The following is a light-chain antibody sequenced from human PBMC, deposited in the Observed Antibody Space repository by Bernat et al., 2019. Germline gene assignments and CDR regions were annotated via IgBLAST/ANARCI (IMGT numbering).Light chain of an antibody. J-gene: IGKJ5*01. Sequence: EIVLTQSPGTLSLSPGERATLSCRASQSFSSYLAWYLHKPGQAPRLLIYGASSSATGITDRFSGSGSGTDFTLNISRLEPEDYAVYHCKQYGSSPKTFGKGTRMEIK. CDR1: QSFSSY. CDR3: KQYGSSPKT. V-gene: IGKV3-20*01. CDR2: GAS.